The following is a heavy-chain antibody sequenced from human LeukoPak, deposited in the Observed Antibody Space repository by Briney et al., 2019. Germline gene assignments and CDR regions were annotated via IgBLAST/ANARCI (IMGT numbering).Heavy chain of an antibody. Sequence: SETLSLTCAVYGGSFSGYYWSWIRQPPGKGLEWIGEINHSGSTNYNPSLKSRVTISVDTSKNQFSLKLSSVTAADTAVYYCARERNYTYRNYFDYWAKEPRATASS. V-gene: IGHV4-34*01. CDR3: ARERNYTYRNYFDY. CDR2: INHSGST. CDR1: GGSFSGYY. J-gene: IGHJ4*02. D-gene: IGHD1-7*01.